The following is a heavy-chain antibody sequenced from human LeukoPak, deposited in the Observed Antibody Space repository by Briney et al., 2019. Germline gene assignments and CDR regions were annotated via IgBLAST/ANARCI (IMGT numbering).Heavy chain of an antibody. Sequence: ASVKVSCKASGYTFTSYGISWVRQAPGQGLEWMGWISAYNGNTNYAQKLQGRVTMTTDTSTSTGYMELRSLRSDDTAVYYCARGLIGSSWYYCVYWGQGTLVTVSS. V-gene: IGHV1-18*01. CDR3: ARGLIGSSWYYCVY. CDR2: ISAYNGNT. D-gene: IGHD6-13*01. CDR1: GYTFTSYG. J-gene: IGHJ4*02.